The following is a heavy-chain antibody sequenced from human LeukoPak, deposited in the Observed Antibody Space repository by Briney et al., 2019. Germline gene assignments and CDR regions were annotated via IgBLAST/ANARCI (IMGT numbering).Heavy chain of an antibody. J-gene: IGHJ5*02. Sequence: PSETLSLTRTVSGGSISSGSYYWSWIRQPAGKGLEWIGRIYTSGSTNYNPSLKSRVTISVDTSKNQFSLKLSSVTAADTAVYYCARDGFDSNYESWFDPWGQGTLVTVSS. V-gene: IGHV4-61*02. CDR3: ARDGFDSNYESWFDP. CDR2: IYTSGST. CDR1: GGSISSGSYY. D-gene: IGHD4-11*01.